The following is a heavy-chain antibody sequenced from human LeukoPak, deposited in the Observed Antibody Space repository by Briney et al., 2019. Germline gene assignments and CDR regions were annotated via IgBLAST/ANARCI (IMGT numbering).Heavy chain of an antibody. CDR1: GFTFSSYT. D-gene: IGHD1-26*01. V-gene: IGHV3-23*01. J-gene: IGHJ6*02. Sequence: PGGSLRLSCAASGFTFSSYTMSWVRQAPGKGLEWVSSISGSGGSTYYADSVKGRFTVSRDNSKNTLYLQMNSLRAEDTAVYYCAKGIVGTTAYYYNMDVWAKGPRSPSP. CDR3: AKGIVGTTAYYYNMDV. CDR2: ISGSGGST.